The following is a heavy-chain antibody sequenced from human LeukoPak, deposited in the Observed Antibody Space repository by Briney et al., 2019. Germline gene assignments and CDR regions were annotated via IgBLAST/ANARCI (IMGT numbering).Heavy chain of an antibody. CDR1: GFTFSGYT. Sequence: GESLRLSCAASGFTFSGYTMNWVRQAPGKGLEWVSYISSSSSTIYYADSVKGRFTISRDNAKNSLYLQMNSLRAEDTAVYSCAREVAARSLDIWGQGTMVTVSS. V-gene: IGHV3-48*01. D-gene: IGHD6-6*01. CDR3: AREVAARSLDI. CDR2: ISSSSSTI. J-gene: IGHJ3*02.